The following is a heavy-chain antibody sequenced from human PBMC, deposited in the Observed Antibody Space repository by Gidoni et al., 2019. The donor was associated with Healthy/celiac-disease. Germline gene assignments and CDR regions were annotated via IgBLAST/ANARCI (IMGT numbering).Heavy chain of an antibody. Sequence: QVQLKESGPGLVKPSGSLSLTCAVSGGSICSSNWWSWVRQPPGKGLEWIGEIYHSGSTNYNPSLKSRVTISVDKSKNQFSLKLSSVTAADTAVYYCARAFSYPHLVGNGMDVWGQGTTVTVSS. CDR3: ARAFSYPHLVGNGMDV. J-gene: IGHJ6*02. V-gene: IGHV4-4*02. CDR1: GGSICSSNW. CDR2: IYHSGST. D-gene: IGHD2-15*01.